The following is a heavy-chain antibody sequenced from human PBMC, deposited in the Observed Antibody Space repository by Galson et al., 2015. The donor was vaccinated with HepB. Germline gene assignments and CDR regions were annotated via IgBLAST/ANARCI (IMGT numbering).Heavy chain of an antibody. V-gene: IGHV3-30-3*01. J-gene: IGHJ3*02. CDR2: ISYDGSNK. CDR3: ARENDYSNYGTAFDI. Sequence: SLRLSCAASGFTFSSYAMHWVRQAPGKGLEWVAVISYDGSNKYYADSVKGRFTISRDNSKNTLYLQMNSLRAEDTAVYYCARENDYSNYGTAFDIWGQGTMVTVSS. D-gene: IGHD4-11*01. CDR1: GFTFSSYA.